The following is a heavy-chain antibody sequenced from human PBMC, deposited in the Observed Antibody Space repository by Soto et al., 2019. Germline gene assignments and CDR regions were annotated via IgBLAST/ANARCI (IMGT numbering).Heavy chain of an antibody. CDR1: GFTFTSDS. D-gene: IGHD6-19*01. J-gene: IGHJ4*02. CDR2: ISSHGRDI. Sequence: EVQLVESGGGLVKPGGSVRLSCEASGFTFTSDSMTWVRQAPGRGLEWVSSISSHGRDIYYADSVNGRFTISRDNAKDSLHLQMNSLTGEDSAVYYCARGAALAGKLALWGQGTLVTVSS. V-gene: IGHV3-21*06. CDR3: ARGAALAGKLAL.